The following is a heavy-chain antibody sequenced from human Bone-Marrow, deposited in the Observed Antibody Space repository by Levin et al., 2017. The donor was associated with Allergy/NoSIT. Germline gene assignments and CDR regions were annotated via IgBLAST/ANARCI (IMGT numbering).Heavy chain of an antibody. CDR2: ISGSGGST. CDR3: AKYAGVRDNQNRKYFFDY. CDR1: GFTFSSYA. Sequence: GGSLRLSCAASGFTFSSYAMSWVRQAPGKGLEWVSAISGSGGSTYYADSVKGRFTISRDISKNTLYLQMNSLRAEDTAVYYCAKYAGVRDNQNRKYFFDYWGQGTLVTVSS. D-gene: IGHD1-14*01. V-gene: IGHV3-23*01. J-gene: IGHJ4*02.